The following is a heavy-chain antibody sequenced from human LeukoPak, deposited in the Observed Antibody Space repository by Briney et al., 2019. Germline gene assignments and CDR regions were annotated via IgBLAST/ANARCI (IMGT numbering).Heavy chain of an antibody. Sequence: SETLSLTCAVYGGSFSGYYWSWIRQPPGKGLEWIGEINHSGGTNYNPSLKSRVTISVDTSKNQFSLKLSSVTAADTAVYYCARRRLYSSSSILDYWGQGTLVTVSS. CDR2: INHSGGT. V-gene: IGHV4-34*01. J-gene: IGHJ4*02. CDR3: ARRRLYSSSSILDY. D-gene: IGHD6-6*01. CDR1: GGSFSGYY.